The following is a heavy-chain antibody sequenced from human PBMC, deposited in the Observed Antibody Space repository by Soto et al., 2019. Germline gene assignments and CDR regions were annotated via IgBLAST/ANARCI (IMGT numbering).Heavy chain of an antibody. CDR3: AREVPDYYDSSGYYYSRDWFDP. J-gene: IGHJ5*02. D-gene: IGHD3-22*01. CDR1: GYTFTGYY. Sequence: ASVKVSCKASGYTFTGYYVHWVRQAPGHGLEWLGWTHLNSGGTNYAQKFQGRVTMTRDTSISAAYMELSRLRSDDTAVYYCAREVPDYYDSSGYYYSRDWFDPWGQGTLVTVSS. CDR2: THLNSGGT. V-gene: IGHV1-2*02.